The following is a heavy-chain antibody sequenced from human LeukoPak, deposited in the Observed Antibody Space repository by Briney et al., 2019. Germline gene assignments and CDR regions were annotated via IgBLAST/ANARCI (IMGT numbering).Heavy chain of an antibody. V-gene: IGHV4-34*01. Sequence: SETLSLTCAVYGGSFSGYYWSWLRQPPGKGLEWIGEINHSGSTNYNPSLKSRVTISVDTSKNQFSLKLSSVTVADTAVYYCARGGRSSSSWRVVWFDPWGQGTLVTVSS. D-gene: IGHD6-13*01. CDR2: INHSGST. CDR3: ARGGRSSSSWRVVWFDP. J-gene: IGHJ5*02. CDR1: GGSFSGYY.